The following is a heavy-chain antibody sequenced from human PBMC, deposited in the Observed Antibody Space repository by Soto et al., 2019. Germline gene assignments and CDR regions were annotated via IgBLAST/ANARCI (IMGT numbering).Heavy chain of an antibody. CDR2: VYHSGST. V-gene: IGHV4-4*02. D-gene: IGHD1-1*01. CDR3: ARPSTSGTRFDY. CDR1: GGSISTSNW. Sequence: QVQLQESGPGLVKPSGTLSLTCAVSGGSISTSNWWSWVRQPPGKGLEWIGEVYHSGSTNYNPSIKSRVAMSVDKSKNQFSLKLNSVTAADTALYYCARPSTSGTRFDYWGQGSLVTVSS. J-gene: IGHJ4*02.